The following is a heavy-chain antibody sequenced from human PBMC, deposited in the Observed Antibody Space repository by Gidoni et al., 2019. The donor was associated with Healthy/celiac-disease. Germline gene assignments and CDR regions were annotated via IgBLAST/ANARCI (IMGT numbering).Heavy chain of an antibody. J-gene: IGHJ4*02. CDR2: INPSGGST. V-gene: IGHV1-46*01. D-gene: IGHD3-22*01. Sequence: FTSYYMHWVRQAPGQGLEWMGIINPSGGSTSYAQKFQGRVTMTRDTSTSTVYMELSSLRSEDTAVYYCARDKSTPLVRSGSDYWGQGTLVTVSS. CDR1: FTSYY. CDR3: ARDKSTPLVRSGSDY.